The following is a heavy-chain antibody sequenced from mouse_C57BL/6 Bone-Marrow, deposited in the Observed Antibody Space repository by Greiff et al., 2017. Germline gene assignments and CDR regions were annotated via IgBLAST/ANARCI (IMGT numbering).Heavy chain of an antibody. Sequence: EVQLQQSGPELVKPGASVKISCKASGYTFPDYYMNWVKQSHGKSLEWIGDINPNNGGTIYNQKFKGKATLTVDKSSSTAYMELRSLTSEDSAVYYCAIYDYDDAMDYWGQGTSVTVSS. J-gene: IGHJ4*01. D-gene: IGHD2-4*01. CDR2: INPNNGGT. V-gene: IGHV1-26*01. CDR3: AIYDYDDAMDY. CDR1: GYTFPDYY.